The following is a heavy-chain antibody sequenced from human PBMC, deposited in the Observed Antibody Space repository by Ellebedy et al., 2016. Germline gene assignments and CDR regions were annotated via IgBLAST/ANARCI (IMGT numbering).Heavy chain of an antibody. CDR2: IIPILGIA. Sequence: ASVKVSCRASGGTFISYAISWVRQAPGQGLEWMGRIIPILGIANYAQKFQGRVTITADKSTSTASMEVSSLRSEDTAVYYCARGYSSSWYLGDYYYYYGMDVWGQGTTVTVSS. V-gene: IGHV1-69*04. CDR1: GGTFISYA. CDR3: ARGYSSSWYLGDYYYYYGMDV. J-gene: IGHJ6*02. D-gene: IGHD6-13*01.